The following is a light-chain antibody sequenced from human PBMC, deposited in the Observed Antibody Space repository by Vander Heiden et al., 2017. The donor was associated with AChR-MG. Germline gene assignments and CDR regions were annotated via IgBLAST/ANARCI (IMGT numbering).Light chain of an antibody. CDR1: QDINNY. Sequence: DIQMTQSPSSLSASVGDRVTISCRASQDINNYLNWYQQKPGKAPRLLIYVASTLQSGVPPRFSGSGSGTDFTLTISGLQPEDFASYYCQHFGTFGQGTKVEMK. CDR3: QHFGT. J-gene: IGKJ1*01. V-gene: IGKV1-39*01. CDR2: VAS.